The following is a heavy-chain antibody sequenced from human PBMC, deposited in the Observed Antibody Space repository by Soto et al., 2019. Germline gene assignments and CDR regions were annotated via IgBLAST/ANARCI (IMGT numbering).Heavy chain of an antibody. Sequence: QVRLVESGGGVVQPGGSLRLSCVASGFTFSDFGMHWVRQGPGKGLEWLAVISEDAETDFHADSVKGRFTVSRDNFKETLYLQMNSLTTDDSGGYFCAKAPFRRPYYFYGMDVWGQGTTVIVSS. J-gene: IGHJ6*02. V-gene: IGHV3-30*18. CDR2: ISEDAETD. CDR1: GFTFSDFG. D-gene: IGHD3-10*01. CDR3: AKAPFRRPYYFYGMDV.